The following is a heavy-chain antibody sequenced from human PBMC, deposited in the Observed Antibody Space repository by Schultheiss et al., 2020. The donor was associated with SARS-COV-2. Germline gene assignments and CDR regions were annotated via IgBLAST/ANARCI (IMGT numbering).Heavy chain of an antibody. D-gene: IGHD4-17*01. CDR3: ARDVDYGDYSGDGMDV. CDR2: ISTFSSYT. CDR1: GFTFSDYY. Sequence: GESLKISCAASGFTFSDYYMSWIRQAPGKGLEWISYISTFSSYTDYADSVKGRFTISRDNAKNSLYLQMNSLSPEDTAVYYCARDVDYGDYSGDGMDVWGQGTTVTVSS. J-gene: IGHJ6*02. V-gene: IGHV3-11*06.